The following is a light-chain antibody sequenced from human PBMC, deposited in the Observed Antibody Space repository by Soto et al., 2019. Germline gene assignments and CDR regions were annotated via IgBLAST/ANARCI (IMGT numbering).Light chain of an antibody. CDR3: GAGDDPGGGRGV. J-gene: IGLJ3*02. CDR2: RTK. V-gene: IGLV1-44*01. Sequence: QSGLTQPPSASATPGQTITISCTGTRSNIGNNIVTWYQQLPGAAPKVVVYRTKQRPSGVPDRFSGSKSGTSASLAITGLRPEGGAVFYWGAGDDPGGGRGVFGGGTRVPAL. CDR1: RSNIGNNI.